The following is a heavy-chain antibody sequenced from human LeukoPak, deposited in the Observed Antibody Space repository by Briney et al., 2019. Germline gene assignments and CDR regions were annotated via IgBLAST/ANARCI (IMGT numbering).Heavy chain of an antibody. CDR3: VKEIGFYDY. J-gene: IGHJ4*02. CDR2: ISSNGGST. V-gene: IGHV3-64D*09. Sequence: GGSLRLSCAASGFTFSSYAMHWVRQAPGKGLEYVSAISSNGGSTYYGDSVKGRFTIFRDNSKNTLYLQMSSLRVEDTALYYCVKEIGFYDYWGQGTLVTVSS. CDR1: GFTFSSYA. D-gene: IGHD3-16*01.